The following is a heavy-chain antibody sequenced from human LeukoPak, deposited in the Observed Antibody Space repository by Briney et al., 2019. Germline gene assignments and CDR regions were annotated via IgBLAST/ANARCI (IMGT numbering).Heavy chain of an antibody. CDR3: AREKWGFDY. D-gene: IGHD2-8*01. J-gene: IGHJ4*02. V-gene: IGHV3-48*01. Sequence: GGSPRLSCAASGFTFSSYSMNWVRQAPGKGLEWVSYISSSSSTIYYADSVKGRFTISRDNAKNSLYLQMNSLSAEDTAVYYCAREKWGFDYWGQGTLVTVSS. CDR2: ISSSSSTI. CDR1: GFTFSSYS.